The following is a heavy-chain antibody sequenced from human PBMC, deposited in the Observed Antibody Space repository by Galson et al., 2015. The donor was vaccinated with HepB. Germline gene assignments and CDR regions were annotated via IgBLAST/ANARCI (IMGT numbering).Heavy chain of an antibody. D-gene: IGHD5-18*01. Sequence: SLRLSCAASGFTFSSYGMHWVRQAPGKGLEWVAVISYDGSNKYYADSVKGRFTISRDNSKNTLYLQMNSLRAEDTAVYYCAKDGGGYSYGLTDYWGQGTLVTVSS. CDR3: AKDGGGYSYGLTDY. V-gene: IGHV3-30*18. CDR1: GFTFSSYG. J-gene: IGHJ4*02. CDR2: ISYDGSNK.